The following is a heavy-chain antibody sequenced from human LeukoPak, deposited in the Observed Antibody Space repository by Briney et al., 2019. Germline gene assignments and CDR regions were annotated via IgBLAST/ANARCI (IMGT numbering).Heavy chain of an antibody. CDR1: GGSFSGYY. V-gene: IGHV4-59*01. D-gene: IGHD3-10*01. Sequence: PSETLSLTCAVYGGSFSGYYWSWIRQPPGKGLEWIGYIYYSGSTNYNPSLRSRVTISVDTSKSQFSLKLSSVTAADTAVYYCAGGGSGSPDFDYWGQGTLVTVSS. J-gene: IGHJ4*02. CDR3: AGGGSGSPDFDY. CDR2: IYYSGST.